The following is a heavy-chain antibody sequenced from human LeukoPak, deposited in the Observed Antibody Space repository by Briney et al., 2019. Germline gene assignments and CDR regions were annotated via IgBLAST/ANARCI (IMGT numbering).Heavy chain of an antibody. CDR1: GGSISSGDYY. V-gene: IGHV4-61*08. Sequence: PSETLSLTCTVSGGSISSGDYYWSWIRQPPGKGLERVGYIYYSGSTNYNPSLKSRVTISVDTSKNQFSLKLSSVTAADTAVYYCAREGYFDRWGYYYYGMDVWGQGTTVTVSS. CDR3: AREGYFDRWGYYYYGMDV. CDR2: IYYSGST. D-gene: IGHD3-9*01. J-gene: IGHJ6*02.